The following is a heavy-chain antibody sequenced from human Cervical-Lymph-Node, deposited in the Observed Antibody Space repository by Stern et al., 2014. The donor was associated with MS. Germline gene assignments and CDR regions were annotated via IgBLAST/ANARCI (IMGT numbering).Heavy chain of an antibody. Sequence: QVQLGESGAEVMKPAASVKVTCKASGYTFTSYGISWARQAPGQGLEWMGLISAYNGNSNDAQKLHGRFTMTTDTSTSTAYMELRSLRSDDTSFYYCARGLLGSDNAFDIWGQGTVVTVSS. CDR1: GYTFTSYG. D-gene: IGHD2-21*01. CDR2: ISAYNGNS. J-gene: IGHJ3*02. V-gene: IGHV1-18*01. CDR3: ARGLLGSDNAFDI.